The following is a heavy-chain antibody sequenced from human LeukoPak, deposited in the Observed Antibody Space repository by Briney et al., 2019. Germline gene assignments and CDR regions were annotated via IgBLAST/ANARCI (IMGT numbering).Heavy chain of an antibody. J-gene: IGHJ5*02. V-gene: IGHV4-39*01. CDR2: IYYSGST. CDR1: GGSISSSSYY. CDR3: AKDIVVVPAAIVGNWFDP. Sequence: PSETLYLTCTVSGGSISSSSYYWGWIRQPPGKGLEWIGSIYYSGSTYYNPSLKSRVTISVDTSKNQFSLKLSSVTAADTAVYYCAKDIVVVPAAIVGNWFDPWGQGTLVTVSS. D-gene: IGHD2-2*01.